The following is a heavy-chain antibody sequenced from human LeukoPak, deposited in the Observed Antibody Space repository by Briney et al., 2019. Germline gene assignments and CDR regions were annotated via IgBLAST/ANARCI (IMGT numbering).Heavy chain of an antibody. D-gene: IGHD6-13*01. J-gene: IGHJ4*02. V-gene: IGHV3-21*01. CDR1: GFTFSSYS. CDR3: ARVFGSSWYYTTHRDYFDY. Sequence: GGSLRLSCAASGFTFSSYSMNWVRQAPGKGLEWVSSISSSSSYIYYADSVKGRFTISRDNSKNSLYLQMNSLRAEDTAVYYCARVFGSSWYYTTHRDYFDYWGQGTLVTVSS. CDR2: ISSSSSYI.